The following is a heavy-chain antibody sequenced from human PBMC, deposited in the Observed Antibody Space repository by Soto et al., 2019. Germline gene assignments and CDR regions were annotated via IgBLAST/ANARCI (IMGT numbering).Heavy chain of an antibody. CDR3: ARDLVPYDFWNPPPGMGV. J-gene: IGHJ6*02. V-gene: IGHV3-30-3*01. CDR1: GVTFSTYA. Sequence: QPGGSLRLSCAASGVTFSTYAMHWVRQAPGKGLEWVAVLSYRGTLEYYADSVTGRFTISRDNSKNTVFLRMNSLRPVDTAMYYFARDLVPYDFWNPPPGMGVWGQGTRVTVSS. CDR2: LSYRGTLE. D-gene: IGHD3-3*01.